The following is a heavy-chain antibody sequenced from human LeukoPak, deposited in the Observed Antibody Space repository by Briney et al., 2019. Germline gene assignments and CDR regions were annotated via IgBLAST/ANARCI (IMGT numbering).Heavy chain of an antibody. CDR1: GYTFTGYY. Sequence: ASVKVSCKASGYTFTGYYMHWVRQAPGQGLEWMGRINPNSGGTNYAQKFQGRVTMTRDTSISTAYMELSRLRSDDTAVYYCARCCASSWYYLDYWGQGTLVTVSS. D-gene: IGHD6-13*01. J-gene: IGHJ4*02. CDR2: INPNSGGT. CDR3: ARCCASSWYYLDY. V-gene: IGHV1-2*06.